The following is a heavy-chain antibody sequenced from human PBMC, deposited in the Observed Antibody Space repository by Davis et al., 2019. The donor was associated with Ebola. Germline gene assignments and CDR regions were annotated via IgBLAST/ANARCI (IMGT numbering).Heavy chain of an antibody. V-gene: IGHV3-7*03. Sequence: PGGSLRLSCAASGLTFSSYWMSWVSQAPGKGLEWVANIKQDGSEKNYVDSVKGRFTISRDNAKNSLDLQMNSPRADDTAVYYCARAVAYSSSWYFVDTHYFDYWGQGTLVTVAS. CDR2: IKQDGSEK. CDR3: ARAVAYSSSWYFVDTHYFDY. J-gene: IGHJ4*02. CDR1: GLTFSSYW. D-gene: IGHD6-13*01.